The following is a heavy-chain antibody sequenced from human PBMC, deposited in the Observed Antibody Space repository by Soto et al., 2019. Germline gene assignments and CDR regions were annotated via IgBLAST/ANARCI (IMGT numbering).Heavy chain of an antibody. D-gene: IGHD2-2*01. Sequence: ASVKVSCQASRYTFTGYYMHWVRQAPGQGLEWMGWINPNSGGTNYAQKFQGWVTMTRDTSISTAYMELSRLRSDDTAVYYCARGQRGGNVPDVWGQGTTVTVSS. CDR2: INPNSGGT. CDR3: ARGQRGGNVPDV. J-gene: IGHJ6*02. CDR1: RYTFTGYY. V-gene: IGHV1-2*04.